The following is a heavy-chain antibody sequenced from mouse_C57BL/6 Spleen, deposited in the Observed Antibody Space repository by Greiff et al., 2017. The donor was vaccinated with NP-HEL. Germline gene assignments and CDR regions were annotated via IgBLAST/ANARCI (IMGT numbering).Heavy chain of an antibody. J-gene: IGHJ2*01. CDR3: ARKAYYSNYFDY. D-gene: IGHD2-5*01. CDR1: GYTFTSYW. CDR2: IYPGSGST. V-gene: IGHV1-55*01. Sequence: QVQLQQSGAELVKPGASVKMSCKASGYTFTSYWITWVKQRPGQGLEWIGDIYPGSGSTNYNEKFKSKATLTVDTSSSTAYMQLSSLTSEDSAVYYCARKAYYSNYFDYWGQGTTLTVSS.